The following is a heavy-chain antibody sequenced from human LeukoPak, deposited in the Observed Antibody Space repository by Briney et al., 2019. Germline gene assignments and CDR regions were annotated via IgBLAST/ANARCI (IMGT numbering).Heavy chain of an antibody. Sequence: ASVKVSCKASGGTFSSYAISWVRQAPGQGLEWMGGIIPIFGTANYAQKFQGRVTITADKSTSTAYMELSSLRSEDTAVYYCARGGYSSSWLRSDYYYYMDVWGKGTTVTVSS. CDR3: ARGGYSSSWLRSDYYYYMDV. D-gene: IGHD6-13*01. J-gene: IGHJ6*03. V-gene: IGHV1-69*06. CDR1: GGTFSSYA. CDR2: IIPIFGTA.